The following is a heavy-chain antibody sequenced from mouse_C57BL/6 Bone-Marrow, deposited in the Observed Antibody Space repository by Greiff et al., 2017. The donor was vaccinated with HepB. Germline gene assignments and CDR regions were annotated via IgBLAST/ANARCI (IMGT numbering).Heavy chain of an antibody. CDR3: ASHYGSSLWYFDV. J-gene: IGHJ1*03. V-gene: IGHV1-55*01. CDR1: GYTFTSYW. Sequence: QVQLQQPGAELVKPGASVKMSCKASGYTFTSYWITWVKQRPGQGLEWIGGIYPGSGSTNYNEKFKSKATLTVETSSSTAYMQLSSLTSEDSAVYYCASHYGSSLWYFDVWGTGTTVTVSS. D-gene: IGHD1-1*01. CDR2: IYPGSGST.